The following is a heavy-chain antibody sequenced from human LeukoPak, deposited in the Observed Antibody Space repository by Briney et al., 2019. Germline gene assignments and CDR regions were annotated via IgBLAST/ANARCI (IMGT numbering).Heavy chain of an antibody. CDR3: AKSWSGGDLDY. D-gene: IGHD3-16*01. Sequence: GGPLRLSCAASGFTFSTYTMTWVRQAPGKGLEWVSAISGSGGSTYYADSAKGRFTISRDNSKNTLYLQMNSLRAEDTAVYYCAKSWSGGDLDYWGQGTLVTVSS. CDR1: GFTFSTYT. CDR2: ISGSGGST. J-gene: IGHJ4*02. V-gene: IGHV3-23*01.